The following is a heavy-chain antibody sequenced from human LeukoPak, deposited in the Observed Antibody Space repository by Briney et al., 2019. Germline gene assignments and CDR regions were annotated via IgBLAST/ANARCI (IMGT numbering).Heavy chain of an antibody. CDR2: IYYSGST. J-gene: IGHJ4*02. Sequence: PSETLSLTCTVSGGSISSDNYYWGWIRQPPGKGLEWIGYIYYSGSTNYNPSLKSRVTISVDTSKNQFSLRLSSVTAADTAVYYCARLQYSSSSANFDHWGQGTLVTVSS. CDR3: ARLQYSSSSANFDH. D-gene: IGHD6-6*01. CDR1: GGSISSDNYY. V-gene: IGHV4-61*01.